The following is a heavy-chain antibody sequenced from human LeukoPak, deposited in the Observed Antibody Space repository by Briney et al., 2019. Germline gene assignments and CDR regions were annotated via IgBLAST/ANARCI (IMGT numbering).Heavy chain of an antibody. CDR3: ARVWGSGIKTGYYYGMDV. D-gene: IGHD3-10*01. Sequence: GGSLRLSCAASGFTVSSNYMSWVRDAPGKGLEGGSVIYSGGSTYYADSVKGRFTISRDNAKNSLYLQMNSLRAEDTAVYYCARVWGSGIKTGYYYGMDVWGQGTTVTVSS. V-gene: IGHV3-66*01. CDR1: GFTVSSNY. J-gene: IGHJ6*02. CDR2: IYSGGST.